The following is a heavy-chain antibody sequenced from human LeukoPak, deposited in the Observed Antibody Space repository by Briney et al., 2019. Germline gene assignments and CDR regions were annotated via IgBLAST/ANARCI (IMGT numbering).Heavy chain of an antibody. Sequence: GGSLRLSCATSGFSFTDYPMNWVRQAPGKGLEWVSYISSSSSYTNYADSVKGRFTISRDNAKNSLYLQMDSLRAEDTAVYYCARDFPSTYSSGPPAYWGQGTLVTVSS. CDR2: ISSSSSYT. D-gene: IGHD6-19*01. CDR1: GFSFTDYP. V-gene: IGHV3-11*06. J-gene: IGHJ4*02. CDR3: ARDFPSTYSSGPPAY.